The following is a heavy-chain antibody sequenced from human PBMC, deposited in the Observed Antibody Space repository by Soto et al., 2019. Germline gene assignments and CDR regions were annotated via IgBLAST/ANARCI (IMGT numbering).Heavy chain of an antibody. CDR1: GGTFSSYA. J-gene: IGHJ6*02. CDR3: ARCGSISIFGVADYYYGMDV. D-gene: IGHD3-3*01. V-gene: IGHV1-69*01. CDR2: IIPIFGTA. Sequence: QVQLVQSGAEVKKPGSSVKVSCKASGGTFSSYAFSWVRQAPGQGLEWMGGIIPIFGTANYAQKFQGRVTITADESTSTAYMELSSLRSEDTAVYYCARCGSISIFGVADYYYGMDVWGQGTTVTVSS.